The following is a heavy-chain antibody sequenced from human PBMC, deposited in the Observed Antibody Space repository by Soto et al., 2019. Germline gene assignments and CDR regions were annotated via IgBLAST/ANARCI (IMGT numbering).Heavy chain of an antibody. CDR3: ARAAYSYAFDY. V-gene: IGHV3-64*01. CDR1: GFTFSSYA. D-gene: IGHD5-18*01. CDR2: ISSNGGST. Sequence: EVQLVESGGGLVQPGGSLRLSCAASGFTFSSYAMHWVRQAPGKGLEYVSAISSNGGSTYYANSVKGRFTISRDNSKNTLYLQMGSLRAEDMAVYYCARAAYSYAFDYWGQGTLVTVSS. J-gene: IGHJ4*02.